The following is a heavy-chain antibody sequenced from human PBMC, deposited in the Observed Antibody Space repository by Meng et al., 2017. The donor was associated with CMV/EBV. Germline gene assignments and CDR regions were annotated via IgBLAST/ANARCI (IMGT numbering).Heavy chain of an antibody. CDR1: GFTFSDYC. CDR2: IYSGGST. D-gene: IGHD3-10*01. Sequence: GESLKISCAASGFTFSDYCMNWVRQAPGKGLEWVSLIYSGGSTYYADSVKGRFTISRDNSKNTLFLQMNSLRAEDTAVYYCAGEGYYYRPGWFDPWGQGTLVTVSS. V-gene: IGHV3-53*01. CDR3: AGEGYYYRPGWFDP. J-gene: IGHJ5*02.